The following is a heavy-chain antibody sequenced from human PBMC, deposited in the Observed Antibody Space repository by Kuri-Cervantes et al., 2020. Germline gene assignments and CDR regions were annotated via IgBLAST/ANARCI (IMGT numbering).Heavy chain of an antibody. V-gene: IGHV3-30*18. D-gene: IGHD3-16*01. CDR2: TSNDGGDK. Sequence: LSLTCAASGFTFSRFGMHWVRQAPGKGLEWVTVTSNDGGDKYYADSVKGRFTISRDNSKNTLYLQMNSLRAEDTAVYYCAKDMIQIYYYYGMDVWGQGTTVTVSS. CDR3: AKDMIQIYYYYGMDV. J-gene: IGHJ6*02. CDR1: GFTFSRFG.